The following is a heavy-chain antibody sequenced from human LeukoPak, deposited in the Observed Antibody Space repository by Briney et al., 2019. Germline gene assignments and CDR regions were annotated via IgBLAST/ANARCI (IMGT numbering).Heavy chain of an antibody. CDR2: IYWHEDK. V-gene: IGHV2-5*01. D-gene: IGHD5-18*01. Sequence: SGPTLFQPNPPLSLTCTFSGSSLATREGGVGWVRQPPGKDLEWLPLIYWHEDKSYSPYLKSRLTITKDTSKNQVVLTMTNMDPVDTATYYCARKNRGYSYGYPIWDWFDPWGQGTLVTVSS. CDR1: GSSLATREGG. CDR3: ARKNRGYSYGYPIWDWFDP. J-gene: IGHJ5*02.